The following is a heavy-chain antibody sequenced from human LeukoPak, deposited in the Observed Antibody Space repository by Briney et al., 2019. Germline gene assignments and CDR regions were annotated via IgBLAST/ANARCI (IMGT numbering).Heavy chain of an antibody. CDR3: ARGRGFGCGGDCYNWFDP. D-gene: IGHD2-21*02. Sequence: ASVKVSCKASGYTFTNYYIHWVRQAPGQGLECMGIINPSGGSTSYAQKFQGRVTMTRDMSTSTVYMELSSLRSEDTAVYYCARGRGFGCGGDCYNWFDPWGQGTLVTVSS. V-gene: IGHV1-46*01. CDR1: GYTFTNYY. CDR2: INPSGGST. J-gene: IGHJ5*02.